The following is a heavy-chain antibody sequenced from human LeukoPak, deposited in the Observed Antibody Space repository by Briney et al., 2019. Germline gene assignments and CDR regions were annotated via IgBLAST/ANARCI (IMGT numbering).Heavy chain of an antibody. CDR2: IKSKTDGGTT. D-gene: IGHD2-21*02. V-gene: IGHV3-15*01. CDR3: TTVPYCGGDCYLLDY. Sequence: GGSLRLSCAASGFTFSNAWMSWVRQAPGKGLEWVGRIKSKTDGGTTDYAAPVKGRFTISRDDSKNTLYLQMSSLKTEDTAVYYCTTVPYCGGDCYLLDYWGQGTLVTVSS. J-gene: IGHJ4*02. CDR1: GFTFSNAW.